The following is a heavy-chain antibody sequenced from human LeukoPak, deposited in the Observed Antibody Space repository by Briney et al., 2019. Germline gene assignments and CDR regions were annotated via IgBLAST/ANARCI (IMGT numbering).Heavy chain of an antibody. CDR3: ARLSAAGGSNWFAP. V-gene: IGHV4-34*01. CDR1: GGSFSGYY. J-gene: IGHJ5*02. CDR2: INHSGST. D-gene: IGHD6-13*01. Sequence: SETLSLTCAVYGGSFSGYYWSWIRQPPGRGLEWIGEINHSGSTNYSPSLKSRVTFSVDTSKNRFSLKLSSVTAADTAVYYCARLSAAGGSNWFAPWGQGTLVTVSS.